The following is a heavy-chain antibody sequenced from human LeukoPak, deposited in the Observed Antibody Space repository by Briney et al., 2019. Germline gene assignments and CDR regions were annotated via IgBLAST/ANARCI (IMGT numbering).Heavy chain of an antibody. CDR3: VKTEDIVVVPAAMPFDY. Sequence: PGGSLRLSCSASGFTFTIYAMHWVRQAPGKGLEYVSAISSNGGSTYYADSVKDRFTISRDNSKNTLYLQMSSLIAEDTAVYYCVKTEDIVVVPAAMPFDYWGQGTLVTVSS. D-gene: IGHD2-2*01. V-gene: IGHV3-64D*06. J-gene: IGHJ4*02. CDR2: ISSNGGST. CDR1: GFTFTIYA.